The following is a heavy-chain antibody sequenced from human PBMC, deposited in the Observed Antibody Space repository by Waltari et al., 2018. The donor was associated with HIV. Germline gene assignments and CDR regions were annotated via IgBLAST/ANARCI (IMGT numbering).Heavy chain of an antibody. Sequence: EVQLVESGGGLVKPGGSLRLSCGASGFTFSSYTMNWVRQAPGKGLEWVASLSATGSYIDYGDAVKGRFTISRDNAKNSLYLQMSSLRAEDTAVYYCARMVGAHSNYFDHWGQGVLVTVSS. V-gene: IGHV3-21*01. D-gene: IGHD3-10*02. CDR2: LSATGSYI. J-gene: IGHJ4*02. CDR3: ARMVGAHSNYFDH. CDR1: GFTFSSYT.